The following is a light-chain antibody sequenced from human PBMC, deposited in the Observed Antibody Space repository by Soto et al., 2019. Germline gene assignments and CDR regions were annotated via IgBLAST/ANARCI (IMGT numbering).Light chain of an antibody. V-gene: IGKV1-5*03. CDR1: QSISSW. J-gene: IGKJ2*01. Sequence: DIQMTQSPSTLSASVGDRVTITCRASQSISSWLAWYQQKPGKAPKLLIYKAYSLESGVPSTFGGSGSGTEFTLTISGLQPDDFATYYCQQYNSYPYTFGQGTKLE. CDR3: QQYNSYPYT. CDR2: KAY.